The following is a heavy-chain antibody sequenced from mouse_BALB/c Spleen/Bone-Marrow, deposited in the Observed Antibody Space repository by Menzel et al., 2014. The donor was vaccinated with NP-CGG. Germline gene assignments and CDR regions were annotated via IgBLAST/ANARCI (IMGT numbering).Heavy chain of an antibody. CDR3: ARGYYYGSTYYYAMDY. V-gene: IGHV2-9*02. Sequence: VKLQESGPGLVAPSQSLSITCTVSGFSLTSYGVHWVRQPPGEGLEWLGVIWAGGSTNYNSALMSRLSISKDNSKSQVFLKMNSLQTDDTAMYYCARGYYYGSTYYYAMDYWGQGTSVTVSS. J-gene: IGHJ4*01. CDR1: GFSLTSYG. CDR2: IWAGGST. D-gene: IGHD1-1*01.